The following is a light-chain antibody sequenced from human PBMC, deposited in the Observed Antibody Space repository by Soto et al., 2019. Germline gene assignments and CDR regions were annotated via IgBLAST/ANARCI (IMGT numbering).Light chain of an antibody. Sequence: QSVLTQPPSASGTPGQRVTISCSGSSSNIGSNTVNWYQQLPGTAPKRLIYSNNQRPSGVPDRFSGSKSGTSASLAISGLPSEDEADYYCAAWDDSLNGYVFGTGTQLTV. J-gene: IGLJ1*01. CDR1: SSNIGSNT. CDR3: AAWDDSLNGYV. CDR2: SNN. V-gene: IGLV1-44*01.